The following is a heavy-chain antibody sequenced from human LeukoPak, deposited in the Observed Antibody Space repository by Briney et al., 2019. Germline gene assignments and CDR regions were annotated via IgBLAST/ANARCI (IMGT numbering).Heavy chain of an antibody. J-gene: IGHJ4*02. CDR1: GFTFSSYS. CDR2: ISSSSSTI. V-gene: IGHV3-48*01. D-gene: IGHD3-10*01. Sequence: GGSLRLSCAASGFTFSSYSMNWVRQAPGKGLEWVSYISSSSSTIYYADSVKGRFTISRDNAKNSLYLQMNSLRAEDTAVYYCARVIYYGSGRKYYFDYWGQGTLVTVSS. CDR3: ARVIYYGSGRKYYFDY.